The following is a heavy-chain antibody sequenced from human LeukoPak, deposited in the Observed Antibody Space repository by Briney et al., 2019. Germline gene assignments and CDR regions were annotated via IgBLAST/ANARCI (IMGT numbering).Heavy chain of an antibody. CDR1: VFTFDDYA. CDR3: AKILNPHAFDI. Sequence: GGSLRLSCAASVFTFDDYAMHWVRQAPGKGPEWVSYVTANGGGTYYAGSVKGRFVISRDNSKNSLYLQMNILRPEDTALYYCAKILNPHAFDIWGQGTMVTVSS. D-gene: IGHD1-14*01. CDR2: VTANGGGT. V-gene: IGHV3-43*02. J-gene: IGHJ3*02.